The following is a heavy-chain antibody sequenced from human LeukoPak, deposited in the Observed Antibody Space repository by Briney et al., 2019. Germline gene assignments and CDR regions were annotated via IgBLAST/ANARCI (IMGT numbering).Heavy chain of an antibody. CDR1: GFTFNNYW. CDR2: ISQDGSEK. J-gene: IGHJ4*02. Sequence: PGGSLRLSCAASGFTFNNYWLTWVRQAPGKGLEWVAKISQDGSEKYYVDSVKGRFTISRDSGKNSLYLQMNSLRVEDTAVYYCARAVGSSGCDCWGQGTLSPSPQ. D-gene: IGHD3-22*01. CDR3: ARAVGSSGCDC. V-gene: IGHV3-7*01.